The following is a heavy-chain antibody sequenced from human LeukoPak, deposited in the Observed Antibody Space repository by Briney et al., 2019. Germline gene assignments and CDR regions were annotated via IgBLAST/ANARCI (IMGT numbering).Heavy chain of an antibody. CDR1: GGSFSGYY. V-gene: IGHV4-34*01. CDR3: ASGYNTGWPATLNFDS. J-gene: IGHJ4*02. CDR2: ICYSGNT. D-gene: IGHD6-19*01. Sequence: PSETLSLTCAVYGGSFSGYYWSWIRQPPGKGLEWIGSICYSGNTYYNPSLKSRATISVDTSKNHFSLTLNSVTAADTAVYYCASGYNTGWPATLNFDSWGQGTLVTVSS.